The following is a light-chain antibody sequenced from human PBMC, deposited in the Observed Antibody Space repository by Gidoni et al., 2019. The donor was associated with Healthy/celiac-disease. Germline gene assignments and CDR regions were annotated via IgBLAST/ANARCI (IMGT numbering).Light chain of an antibody. J-gene: IGKJ3*01. CDR3: MQALQTSFT. Sequence: DIVITQSPLPLPVTPGEPASISCRSSQCLLHSNGYNYLDWYLQKPGQSPQLLIYLGSNRASGVPDRFSGSGSGTDFTLKISRVEAEDVGVYYCMQALQTSFTFGPGTKVDIK. CDR2: LGS. V-gene: IGKV2-28*01. CDR1: QCLLHSNGYNY.